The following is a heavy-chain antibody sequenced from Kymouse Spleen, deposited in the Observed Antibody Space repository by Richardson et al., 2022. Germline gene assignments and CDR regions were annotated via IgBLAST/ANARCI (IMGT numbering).Heavy chain of an antibody. Sequence: QVQLQQWGAGLLKPSETLSLTCAVYGGSFSGYYWSWIRQPPGKGLEWIGEINHSGSTNYNPSLKSRVTISVDTSKNQFSLKLSSVTAADTAVYYCARGGGSSPFDYWGQGTLVTVSS. CDR1: GGSFSGYY. CDR2: INHSGST. J-gene: IGHJ4*02. D-gene: IGHD1-26*01. CDR3: ARGGGSSPFDY. V-gene: IGHV4-34*01.